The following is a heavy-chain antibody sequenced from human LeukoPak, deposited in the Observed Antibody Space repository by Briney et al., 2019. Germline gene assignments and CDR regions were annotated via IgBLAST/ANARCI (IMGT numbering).Heavy chain of an antibody. J-gene: IGHJ5*02. Sequence: GESLKISCKGSGYSFTSYWISWVRQMPGKGLEWMGIIYPGDSDTRYSPSFQGQVTISADKSISTAYLQWSSLKASDTAMYYCARTYYDFWSGYPSARNWFDPWGQGTLVTVSS. CDR2: IYPGDSDT. CDR1: GYSFTSYW. D-gene: IGHD3-3*01. V-gene: IGHV5-51*01. CDR3: ARTYYDFWSGYPSARNWFDP.